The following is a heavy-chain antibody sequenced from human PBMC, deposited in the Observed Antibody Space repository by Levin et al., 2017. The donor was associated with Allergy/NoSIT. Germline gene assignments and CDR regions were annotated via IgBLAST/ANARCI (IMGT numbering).Heavy chain of an antibody. CDR2: IYYTETT. D-gene: IGHD1-26*01. J-gene: IGHJ6*02. CDR3: ARHHRERYYYYGMAV. Sequence: KTSETLSLTCTVSGGSISPYYWSWVRQPPGKGLEWIGYIYYTETTNYNPSLKSRVTISLDTSSNQFSLKLNSVTATDTAVYYCARHHRERYYYYGMAVWGQGTTVTVSS. CDR1: GGSISPYY. V-gene: IGHV4-59*08.